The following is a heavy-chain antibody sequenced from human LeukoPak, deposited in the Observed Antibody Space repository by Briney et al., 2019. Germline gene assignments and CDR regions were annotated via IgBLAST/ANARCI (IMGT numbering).Heavy chain of an antibody. CDR1: GGSIGRDY. CDR2: IYTSGST. CDR3: ARLGCGDICYSYYYYYMDV. Sequence: PSETLSLTCTLSGGSIGRDYWSWIRQPPGKGLEWIGYIYTSGSTNYNPSLKSRVTISVDTSKNQFSLKLSSVTAADTAVYYCARLGCGDICYSYYYYYMDVWGKGTTVTVSS. V-gene: IGHV4-4*09. J-gene: IGHJ6*03. D-gene: IGHD2-21*01.